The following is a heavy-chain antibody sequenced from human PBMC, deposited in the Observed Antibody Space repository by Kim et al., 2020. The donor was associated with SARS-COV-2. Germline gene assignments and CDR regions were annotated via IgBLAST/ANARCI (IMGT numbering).Heavy chain of an antibody. CDR1: EFTFSSYA. D-gene: IGHD6-19*01. V-gene: IGHV3-64D*06. Sequence: GGSLRLSCSASEFTFSSYAMHWVRQAPGKGLEYVSAISSNGGSTYYADSVKGRFTISRDNSKNTLYLQMSSLRAEDTAVYYCVKGGWGGIAVAGPFDYWGQGTLVTVSS. CDR3: VKGGWGGIAVAGPFDY. CDR2: ISSNGGST. J-gene: IGHJ4*02.